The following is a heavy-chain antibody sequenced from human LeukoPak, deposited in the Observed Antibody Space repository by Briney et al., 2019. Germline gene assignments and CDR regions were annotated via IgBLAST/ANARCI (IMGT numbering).Heavy chain of an antibody. CDR1: GFTFSGHW. CDR3: ARSLSGYASSLGY. V-gene: IGHV3-74*01. CDR2: TNSDGSVT. J-gene: IGHJ4*02. D-gene: IGHD6-6*01. Sequence: GGSLRLSCAVSGFTFSGHWMFWVRQVPGKGLEWVSSTNSDGSVTGYTDSVKGRFSISRDNAKNTLYLQMNSLRAEDTAVYYCARSLSGYASSLGYWGQGTLVTVSA.